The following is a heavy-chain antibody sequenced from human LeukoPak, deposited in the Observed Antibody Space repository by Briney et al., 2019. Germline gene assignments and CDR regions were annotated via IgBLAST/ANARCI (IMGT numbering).Heavy chain of an antibody. J-gene: IGHJ4*02. D-gene: IGHD2-21*01. CDR3: ARGTYCGGDCYSIFDY. V-gene: IGHV4-38-2*02. Sequence: SETLSLTCTVSGYSISSGYYWGWIRQPPGKGLEWIGYIYYSGSTYYNPSLKSRVTISVDTSKNQFSLKLSSVTAADTAVYYCARGTYCGGDCYSIFDYWGQGTLVTVSS. CDR2: IYYSGST. CDR1: GYSISSGYY.